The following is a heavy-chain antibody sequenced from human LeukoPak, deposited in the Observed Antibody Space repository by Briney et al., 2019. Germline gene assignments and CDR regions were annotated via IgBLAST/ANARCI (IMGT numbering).Heavy chain of an antibody. CDR3: ARGIKDIVVVVAAIDNWFDP. CDR1: GFTFSSYS. J-gene: IGHJ5*02. Sequence: PGGSLRLSCAASGFTFSSYSMNWVRQAPGKGLEWVSYISSSSSTIYYADSVKGRFTISRDNAKNSLYLQMNSLRAEDTAVYYCARGIKDIVVVVAAIDNWFDPWGQGTLVTVSS. CDR2: ISSSSSTI. D-gene: IGHD2-15*01. V-gene: IGHV3-48*01.